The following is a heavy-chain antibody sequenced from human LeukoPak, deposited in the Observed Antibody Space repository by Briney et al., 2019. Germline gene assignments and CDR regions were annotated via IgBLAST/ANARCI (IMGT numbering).Heavy chain of an antibody. J-gene: IGHJ3*02. D-gene: IGHD2-2*01. CDR2: IYHSGST. CDR1: GYSISSGHY. CDR3: ARQRTSDAFDI. V-gene: IGHV4-38-2*01. Sequence: SETLSLTCAVSGYSISSGHYWGWIRQPPGKGLEWIGSIYHSGSTYYNPSLKSRVTISVDTSKNQFSLKLSSVTAADTVVYYCARQRTSDAFDIWGQGTMVTVSS.